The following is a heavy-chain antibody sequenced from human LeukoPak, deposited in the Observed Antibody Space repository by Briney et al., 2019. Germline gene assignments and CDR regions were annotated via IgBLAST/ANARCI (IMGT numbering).Heavy chain of an antibody. CDR1: GFSLSNYG. D-gene: IGHD1-14*01. CDR3: ARDHRPEIQYFYMDV. V-gene: IGHV3-33*01. Sequence: GGSLRLSCAASGFSLSNYGMHWVRQAPGKGLEWVAALLYDGNTKHYADSVRGRFTISRDISKNTFYLQMNSLTAEDTAVYYCARDHRPEIQYFYMDVWGKGTTVAVSS. J-gene: IGHJ6*03. CDR2: LLYDGNTK.